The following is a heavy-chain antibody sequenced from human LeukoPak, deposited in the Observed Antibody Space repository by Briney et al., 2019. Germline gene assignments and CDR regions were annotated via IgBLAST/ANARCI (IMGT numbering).Heavy chain of an antibody. J-gene: IGHJ4*02. Sequence: TGGSLRLSCAASGFSFSSYSMIWVRQAPGKGLEWASTIYSGGSTHYADSVQGRFTISRDNSKNTLYLQMNSLRAEDTAVYYCARGYHDYWGQGTLVTVSS. CDR2: IYSGGST. CDR1: GFSFSSYS. D-gene: IGHD3-16*02. CDR3: ARGYHDY. V-gene: IGHV3-66*01.